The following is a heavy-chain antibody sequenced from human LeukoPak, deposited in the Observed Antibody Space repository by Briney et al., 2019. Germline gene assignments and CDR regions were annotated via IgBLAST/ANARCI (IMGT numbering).Heavy chain of an antibody. V-gene: IGHV3-7*01. CDR1: GFTFSSYW. Sequence: GGSLRLSCAASGFTFSSYWMSWVRQAPGKGLEWVANIKQDGSEKYYVDSVKGRFTISRDNAKNSLYLQMNSLRAEDTAVYYCARGPRIAARPGGFDPWGQGTLVTVSS. CDR3: ARGPRIAARPGGFDP. D-gene: IGHD6-6*01. J-gene: IGHJ5*02. CDR2: IKQDGSEK.